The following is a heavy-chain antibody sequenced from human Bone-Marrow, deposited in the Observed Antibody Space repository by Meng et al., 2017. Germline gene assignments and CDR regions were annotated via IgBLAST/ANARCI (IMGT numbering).Heavy chain of an antibody. Sequence: SGPTLVKPTQTLTLTCPFSGFSLSTSGMCVSWIRQPPGKSLEWLALIDWDDDKYYSTSLKTRLTISKDTSKNQVVLTMTNMDPVDTATYYCARIRELLGTYYFDYWGQGTLVTVSS. CDR1: GFSLSTSGMC. CDR3: ARIRELLGTYYFDY. V-gene: IGHV2-70*01. D-gene: IGHD1-26*01. CDR2: IDWDDDK. J-gene: IGHJ4*02.